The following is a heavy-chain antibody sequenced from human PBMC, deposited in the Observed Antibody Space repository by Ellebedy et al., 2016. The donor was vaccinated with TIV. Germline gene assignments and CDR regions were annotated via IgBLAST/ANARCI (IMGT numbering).Heavy chain of an antibody. CDR2: INPNSGGT. J-gene: IGHJ6*02. CDR3: ARERDASMASYYYYGMDV. CDR1: GYTFTAYY. D-gene: IGHD5-18*01. Sequence: ASVKASCKASGYTFTAYYMHWVRQAPGQGLEWMGWINPNSGGTNLPQKFQGRVTMTRDRSISTAYMELSRLRSDDTAVYYCARERDASMASYYYYGMDVWGQGTTVTVSS. V-gene: IGHV1-2*02.